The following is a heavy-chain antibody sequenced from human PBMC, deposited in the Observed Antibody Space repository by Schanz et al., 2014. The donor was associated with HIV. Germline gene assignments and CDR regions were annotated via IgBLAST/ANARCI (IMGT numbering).Heavy chain of an antibody. CDR1: GFSFGSFG. Sequence: QVQLGESGGGVVQPGGSLRLSWVASGFSFGSFGMHWVRQAPGQGLEGGAVISYNGRNNYFGHPVKGRFTISRDNSKNTLYLQVKSLRAEDTAVYYCAKDRNYYDNRYIGKGNYYYYYGMDVWGQGTTVTVS. CDR2: ISYNGRNN. CDR3: AKDRNYYDNRYIGKGNYYYYYGMDV. D-gene: IGHD3-22*01. V-gene: IGHV3-30*18. J-gene: IGHJ6*02.